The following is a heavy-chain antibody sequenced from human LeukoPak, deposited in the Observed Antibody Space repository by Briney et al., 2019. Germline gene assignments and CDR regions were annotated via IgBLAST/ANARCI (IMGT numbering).Heavy chain of an antibody. J-gene: IGHJ4*01. V-gene: IGHV3-11*04. Sequence: GGSLRLSCAASGFTSSDYYMSWIRQAPGKGLEWVSYISSSGSTIYYTDSVKGRFTISRDNAKNSLYLQMNSLRAEDTAVYYCARVSYYYGSGSYRPTAVYYFDYWGHGTLVTVSS. CDR3: ARVSYYYGSGSYRPTAVYYFDY. CDR1: GFTSSDYY. CDR2: ISSSGSTI. D-gene: IGHD3-10*01.